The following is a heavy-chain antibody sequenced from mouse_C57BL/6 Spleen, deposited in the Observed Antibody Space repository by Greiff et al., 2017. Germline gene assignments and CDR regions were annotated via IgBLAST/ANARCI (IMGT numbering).Heavy chain of an antibody. CDR2: IIPGSGGT. V-gene: IGHV1-9*01. Sequence: VQLQQSGAELMKPGASVKLSCKATGYTFTGYWIEWVKQRPGHGLEWIGEIIPGSGGTTYNEKFKGKATFTADKSSNTAYIQLSSLTTEGSAVYYCARWGWGCQGDGFAYWGQGTSVTVS. CDR3: ARWGWGCQGDGFAY. D-gene: IGHD3-3*01. CDR1: GYTFTGYW. J-gene: IGHJ3*01.